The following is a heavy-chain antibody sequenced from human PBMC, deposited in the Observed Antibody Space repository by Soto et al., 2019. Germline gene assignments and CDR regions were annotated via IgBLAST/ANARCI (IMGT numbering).Heavy chain of an antibody. CDR1: GYTLTELS. CDR3: ATVFSSPSFGYCSGGSCYRDNWFDP. CDR2: FDPEEGET. D-gene: IGHD2-15*01. V-gene: IGHV1-24*01. Sequence: ASVKVSCKVSGYTLTELSMHWVRQAPGKGLEWMGGFDPEEGETIYAQKFQGRVTMTEDTSTDTAYMELSSLRSEDTAVYYCATVFSSPSFGYCSGGSCYRDNWFDPWGQGTLVTVSS. J-gene: IGHJ5*02.